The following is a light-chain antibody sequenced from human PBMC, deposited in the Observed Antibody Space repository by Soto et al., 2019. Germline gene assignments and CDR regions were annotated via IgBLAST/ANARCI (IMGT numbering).Light chain of an antibody. V-gene: IGKV3-11*01. J-gene: IGKJ4*01. CDR1: QNISNY. CDR2: DVS. CDR3: QQYDNWPPPT. Sequence: IVLTQSPATLSLSPGKRATLSCRASQNISNYLIWYQQKPGQAPRLLIYDVSNRATGIPARFSGSGSGTEFTLTISTLQYEDFAVHYCQQYDNWPPPTFGGGTKVDIK.